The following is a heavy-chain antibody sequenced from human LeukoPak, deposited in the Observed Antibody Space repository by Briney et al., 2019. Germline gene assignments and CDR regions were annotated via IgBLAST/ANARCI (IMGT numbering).Heavy chain of an antibody. CDR2: INQDGSGE. J-gene: IGHJ4*02. CDR3: ARDDDVWSGWGH. V-gene: IGHV3-7*01. Sequence: GGSLRLSCTASGFPFSTYWLSWVRQAPGKGLEWVANINQDGSGEYYAGSVKGRFTIARDNAKNSLYLQMNSLRAEDTAVYYCARDDDVWSGWGHRGRGTLVTVSS. CDR1: GFPFSTYW. D-gene: IGHD3-3*01.